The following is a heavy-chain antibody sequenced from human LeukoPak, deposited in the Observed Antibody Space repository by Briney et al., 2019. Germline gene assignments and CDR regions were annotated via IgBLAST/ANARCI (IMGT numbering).Heavy chain of an antibody. CDR3: ARDGRFAYYYDSSGYSFTGY. J-gene: IGHJ4*02. D-gene: IGHD3-22*01. V-gene: IGHV1-18*03. CDR2: ISAYNGNT. Sequence: ASVKVSCKASGYTFSSYGISWVRQAPGQGLEWMGWISAYNGNTNYAQKFQGRVTMTRDTSTSTVYMELSSLRSEDMAVYYCARDGRFAYYYDSSGYSFTGYWGQGTLVTVSS. CDR1: GYTFSSYG.